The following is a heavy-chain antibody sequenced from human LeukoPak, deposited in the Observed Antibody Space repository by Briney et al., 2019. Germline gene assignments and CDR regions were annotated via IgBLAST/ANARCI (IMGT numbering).Heavy chain of an antibody. CDR3: ARNSGPSGGWLDY. CDR1: GFTFSSYW. J-gene: IGHJ4*02. Sequence: PGGSLRLSCAASGFTFSSYWMHWVRQAPGKGLVWVSRINSDGSSTSYTDSVKGRFTISRDNAKNTLYLQMNSLGAEDTAVYYCARNSGPSGGWLDYWGQGTLVTASS. V-gene: IGHV3-74*01. D-gene: IGHD6-19*01. CDR2: INSDGSST.